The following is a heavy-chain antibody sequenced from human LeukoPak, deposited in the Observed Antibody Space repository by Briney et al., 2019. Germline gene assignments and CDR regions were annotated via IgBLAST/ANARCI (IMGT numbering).Heavy chain of an antibody. Sequence: PGGSLRLPCAASGFTFSDYYMSWIRQAPGKGLEWVSYISSSGSTIYYADSVKGRFTISRDNAKNSLYLQMDSLRAEGTAVYYCAKDGWLLNYFDYWGQGTLVTVSS. CDR1: GFTFSDYY. CDR2: ISSSGSTI. V-gene: IGHV3-11*01. J-gene: IGHJ4*02. D-gene: IGHD5-12*01. CDR3: AKDGWLLNYFDY.